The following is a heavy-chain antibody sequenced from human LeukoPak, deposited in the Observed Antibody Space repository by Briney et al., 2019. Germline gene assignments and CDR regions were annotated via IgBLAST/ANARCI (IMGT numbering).Heavy chain of an antibody. CDR3: GRGRLVVTAVDY. CDR2: GST. Sequence: GSTYYANSVKGRFTMSRDNSKNTLYLQMGSLRAEDMAVYYCGRGRLVVTAVDYWGQGTLSPSPQ. V-gene: IGHV3-64*01. D-gene: IGHD2-21*02. J-gene: IGHJ4*02.